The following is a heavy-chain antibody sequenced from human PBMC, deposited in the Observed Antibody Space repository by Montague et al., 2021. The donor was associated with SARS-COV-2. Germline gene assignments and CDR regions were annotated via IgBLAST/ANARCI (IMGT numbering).Heavy chain of an antibody. CDR3: ARDLGSYYGMDV. J-gene: IGHJ6*02. CDR2: ISYDGSNK. V-gene: IGHV3-30*04. Sequence: SLRLSCAASGFTFSSYAMHWVRQAPGKGLEWVAVISYDGSNKYYADSVKGRFTISRDNSKSTLYLQMNSLRAEDTAVYYCARDLGSYYGMDVWGQGTTVTVSS. CDR1: GFTFSSYA.